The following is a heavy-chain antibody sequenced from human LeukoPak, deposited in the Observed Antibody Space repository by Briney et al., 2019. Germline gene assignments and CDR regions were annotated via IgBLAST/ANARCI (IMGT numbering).Heavy chain of an antibody. CDR2: ISWNSGSI. J-gene: IGHJ4*02. CDR1: GFTFDDYA. V-gene: IGHV3-9*01. Sequence: GGSLRLSCAASGFTFDDYAMHWVRQAPGKGLEWVSGISWNSGSIGYADSVKGRFTISRDNAKNSLYLQMNSLRAEDTALYYCAKDIGMATIRGSFDYWGQGTLVTVSS. D-gene: IGHD5-24*01. CDR3: AKDIGMATIRGSFDY.